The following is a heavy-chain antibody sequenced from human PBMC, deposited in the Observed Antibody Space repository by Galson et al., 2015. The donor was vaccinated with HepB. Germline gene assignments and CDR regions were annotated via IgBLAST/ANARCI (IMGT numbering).Heavy chain of an antibody. V-gene: IGHV1-69*13. CDR1: GGTFSSYA. Sequence: SVKVSCKASGGTFSSYAISWVRQAPGQGLEWMGGIIPIFGTANYAQKFQGRVTITADESTSTAYMELSSLRSEDTAVYYCARERDIVVVPAAIYHNWFDPWGQGTLVTVSS. CDR3: ARERDIVVVPAAIYHNWFDP. D-gene: IGHD2-2*01. J-gene: IGHJ5*02. CDR2: IIPIFGTA.